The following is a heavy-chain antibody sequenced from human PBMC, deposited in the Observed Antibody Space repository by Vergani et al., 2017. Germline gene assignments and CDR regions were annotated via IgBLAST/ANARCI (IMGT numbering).Heavy chain of an antibody. J-gene: IGHJ4*02. D-gene: IGHD2-8*01. V-gene: IGHV1-46*01. CDR1: GYTFTSYY. CDR2: INPSGGST. Sequence: QVQLVQSGAEVKKPGASVKVSCKASGYTFTSYYMHWVRQAPGQGLEWMGIINPSGGSTSYAQKFKGRVTMTRDTATSTVYMELSSLRSEDTAVYYCARDMGYCTNGVCFYFDYWGQGTLVTVSS. CDR3: ARDMGYCTNGVCFYFDY.